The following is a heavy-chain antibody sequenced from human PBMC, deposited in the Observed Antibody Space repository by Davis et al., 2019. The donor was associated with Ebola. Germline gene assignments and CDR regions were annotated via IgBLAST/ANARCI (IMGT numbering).Heavy chain of an antibody. CDR2: VTRGGEST. Sequence: PGGSLRLSFPASGFPFSNSAMNWVRQAPGQGLEWVSAVTRGGESTYYADSVKGRFTISRDNSKHTVYLQMNSLRVEDTAVYYCAKRLSAWYFDYWGQGTLVTVSS. J-gene: IGHJ4*02. D-gene: IGHD6-19*01. CDR1: GFPFSNSA. V-gene: IGHV3-23*01. CDR3: AKRLSAWYFDY.